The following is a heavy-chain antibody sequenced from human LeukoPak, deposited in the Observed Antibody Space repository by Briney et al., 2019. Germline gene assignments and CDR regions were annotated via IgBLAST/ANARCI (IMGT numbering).Heavy chain of an antibody. CDR1: GFTFNTYT. D-gene: IGHD3-9*01. Sequence: GGSLRLSCAASGFTFNTYTMNWVRQAPGKGLEWVSSITASSTAIYSADSVKGRFTISRDNARNFLYLQMNSLRAEDTAVYYCARTYYDILTGYNPYFDYWGQGTLVTVSS. CDR2: ITASSTAI. V-gene: IGHV3-21*01. CDR3: ARTYYDILTGYNPYFDY. J-gene: IGHJ4*02.